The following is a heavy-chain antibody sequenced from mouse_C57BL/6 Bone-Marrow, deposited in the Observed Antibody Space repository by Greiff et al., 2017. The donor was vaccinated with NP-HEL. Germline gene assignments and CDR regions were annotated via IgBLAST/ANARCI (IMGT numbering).Heavy chain of an antibody. V-gene: IGHV1-64*01. CDR1: GYTFTSYW. J-gene: IGHJ4*01. CDR2: IHPNSGST. CDR3: AREEFTTVVAPYAMDY. D-gene: IGHD1-1*01. Sequence: QVQLQQPGAELVKPGASVKLSCKASGYTFTSYWMHWVKQRPGQGLEWIGMIHPNSGSTNYNEKFKSKATLTVDKSSSTAYMQLSSLTSEDSAVYYCAREEFTTVVAPYAMDYWGQGTSVTVSS.